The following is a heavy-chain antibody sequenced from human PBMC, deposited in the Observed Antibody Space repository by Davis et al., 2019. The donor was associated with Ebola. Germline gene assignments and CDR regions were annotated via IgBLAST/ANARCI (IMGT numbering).Heavy chain of an antibody. V-gene: IGHV4-39*01. Sequence: MPGGSLRLSCTVSGGSIISSSYYWGWIRQPPGKGLEWIGSIYYSGITYYNPSLKSRVTISVDTSKNQFSLKLRSVTAADTAVYYCARQGWSGYSLRHWLDPWGRGTLVTVSS. J-gene: IGHJ5*02. CDR3: ARQGWSGYSLRHWLDP. CDR1: GGSIISSSYY. CDR2: IYYSGIT. D-gene: IGHD3-3*01.